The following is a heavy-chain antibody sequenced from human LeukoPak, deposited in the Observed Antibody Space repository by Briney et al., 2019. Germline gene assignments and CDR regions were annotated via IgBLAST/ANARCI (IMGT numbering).Heavy chain of an antibody. J-gene: IGHJ4*02. Sequence: GGSLRLSCAASGFTFSSYAMTWVRQAPDKGLEWVSAISGSDGSTYYADSVKGRFTISRDDSQNTLYLQMNSPSAEDTAVYYCAKVETSGGANCYALDYWGQGTLVTVSS. CDR2: ISGSDGST. D-gene: IGHD2-8*02. CDR3: AKVETSGGANCYALDY. CDR1: GFTFSSYA. V-gene: IGHV3-23*01.